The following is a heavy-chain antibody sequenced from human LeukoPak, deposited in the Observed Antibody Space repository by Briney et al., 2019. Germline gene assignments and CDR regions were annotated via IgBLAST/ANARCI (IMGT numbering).Heavy chain of an antibody. Sequence: GGSLRLSCAASGFTFSSYAMSWVRQAPGKGLEWVSAISGSGGSTYYADSVKGRFTISRDNSKNTLYLQMNSLRAEDTAVYYCARERETTVTFYYYYYGMDVWGQGTTVTVSS. J-gene: IGHJ6*02. CDR2: ISGSGGST. CDR3: ARERETTVTFYYYYYGMDV. CDR1: GFTFSSYA. D-gene: IGHD4-17*01. V-gene: IGHV3-23*01.